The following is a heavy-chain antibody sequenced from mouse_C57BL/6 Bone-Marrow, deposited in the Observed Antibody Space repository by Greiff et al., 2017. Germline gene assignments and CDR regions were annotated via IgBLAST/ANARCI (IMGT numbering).Heavy chain of an antibody. CDR2: INPNYGTT. D-gene: IGHD1-1*01. CDR1: GYSFTDYN. CDR3: ARGGFITTVVANAMDY. Sequence: EVKLMESGPELVKPGASVKISCKASGYSFTDYNMNWVKQSNGKSLEWIGVINPNYGTTSYNQKFKGKATLTVDQSSSTAYMQLNSLTSEDSAVYYCARGGFITTVVANAMDYWGQGTSVTVSS. V-gene: IGHV1-39*01. J-gene: IGHJ4*01.